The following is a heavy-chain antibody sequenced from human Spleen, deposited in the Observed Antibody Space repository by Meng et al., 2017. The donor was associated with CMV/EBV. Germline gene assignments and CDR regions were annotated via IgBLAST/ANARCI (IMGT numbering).Heavy chain of an antibody. CDR2: ISSSSSTI. V-gene: IGHV3-48*04. D-gene: IGHD3-10*01. CDR1: GFTFSSYS. J-gene: IGHJ6*02. Sequence: SCAASGFTFSSYSMNWVRQAPGKGLEWVSYISSSSSTIYYADSVKGRFTISRDNAKNSLYLQMNSLRAEDTAVYYCARSSVEGSGSYYNDYYYGMDVWGQGTTVTVSS. CDR3: ARSSVEGSGSYYNDYYYGMDV.